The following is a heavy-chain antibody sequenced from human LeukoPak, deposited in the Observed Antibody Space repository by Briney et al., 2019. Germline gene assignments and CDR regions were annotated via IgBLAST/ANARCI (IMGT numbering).Heavy chain of an antibody. CDR2: IYSSGHT. J-gene: IGHJ1*01. D-gene: IGHD1-14*01. V-gene: IGHV4-31*03. Sequence: SETLSLTCTVSGGSIISGANYWSWIRQRPGRGLEWIGYIYSSGHTYHNPSLRSRVFLSVDTSKRQLSLKPTSVTAADTAVYYCARAPSVDWYKFQLWGQGTLVTVSS. CDR3: ARAPSVDWYKFQL. CDR1: GGSIISGANY.